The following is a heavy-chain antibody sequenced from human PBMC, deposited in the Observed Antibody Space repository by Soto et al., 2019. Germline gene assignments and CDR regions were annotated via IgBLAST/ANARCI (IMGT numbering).Heavy chain of an antibody. CDR3: AKDTRWKGAFDY. J-gene: IGHJ4*02. V-gene: IGHV3-30*18. Sequence: QVQLVESGGGVVQPGRSLRLSCAASGFTFSSYGMHWVRQAPGKGLEWVAVISYDGSNKYYADSVKGRFTISRDNSKNTLYLQMNSLRAEDTAVYYCAKDTRWKGAFDYWGQGTLVTVSS. CDR1: GFTFSSYG. D-gene: IGHD1-1*01. CDR2: ISYDGSNK.